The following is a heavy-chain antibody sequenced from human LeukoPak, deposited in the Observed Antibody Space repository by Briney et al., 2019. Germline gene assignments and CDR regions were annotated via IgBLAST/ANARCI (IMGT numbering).Heavy chain of an antibody. V-gene: IGHV3-11*01. CDR2: ISSSGSTI. CDR1: GFTCSDYY. J-gene: IGHJ4*02. CDR3: ARVSSQQLK. Sequence: GGSLRLSCAASGFTCSDYYMSWIRQAPGKGLEWISYISSSGSTIFQADSMKGRFTISRDNAKNSLYLQMNNLRVEDTAVYYCARVSSQQLKWGQGTLVTVSS. D-gene: IGHD6-13*01.